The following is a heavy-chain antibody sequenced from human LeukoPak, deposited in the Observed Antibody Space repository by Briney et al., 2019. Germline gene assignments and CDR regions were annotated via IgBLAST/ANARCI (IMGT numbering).Heavy chain of an antibody. V-gene: IGHV5-51*01. CDR2: IYPGDSDT. CDR3: ARQSDELGLLWFDP. D-gene: IGHD1-7*01. Sequence: GESLKISCKGSGYSFTSYWIGWVRQLPGKGLEWMGVIYPGDSDTRYSPSFQGQVTISADKSISTAYLQWSSLKASDTAMYYCARQSDELGLLWFDPWGQGTLVTVSS. CDR1: GYSFTSYW. J-gene: IGHJ5*02.